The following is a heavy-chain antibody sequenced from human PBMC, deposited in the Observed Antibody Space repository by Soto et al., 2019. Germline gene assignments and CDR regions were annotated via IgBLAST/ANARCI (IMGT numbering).Heavy chain of an antibody. CDR1: GFIFSNYG. CDR3: AKESGSSSGWAYLDYFNY. Sequence: QVQLVESGGGVVQPGTSLRLSCAASGFIFSNYGIHWVRQAPGKGLEWVAVISYDGTNQYYADSVKGRFTISRDNSKNTLYLQMNSLRAEDTAVYYCAKESGSSSGWAYLDYFNYWGQGTLVTVSS. V-gene: IGHV3-30*18. CDR2: ISYDGTNQ. D-gene: IGHD6-25*01. J-gene: IGHJ4*02.